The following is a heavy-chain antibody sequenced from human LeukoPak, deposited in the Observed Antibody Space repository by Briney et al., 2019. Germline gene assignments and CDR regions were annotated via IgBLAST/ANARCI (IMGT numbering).Heavy chain of an antibody. Sequence: MTSETLSLTCTVSGGSISSGTYYWSWIRQPAGKGVEWIGLIYASGSTDYNPSLKSRVTISVDTSKNQFSLKLNSVTAADTAVYCCARGGYNYGYIYWGQGTLVTVSS. D-gene: IGHD5-18*01. J-gene: IGHJ4*02. CDR1: GGSISSGTYY. CDR2: IYASGST. V-gene: IGHV4-61*02. CDR3: ARGGYNYGYIY.